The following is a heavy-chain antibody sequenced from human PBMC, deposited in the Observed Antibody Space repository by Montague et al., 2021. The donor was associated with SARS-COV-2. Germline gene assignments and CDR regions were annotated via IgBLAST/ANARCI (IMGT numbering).Heavy chain of an antibody. CDR2: IYYTGST. V-gene: IGHV4-31*03. CDR3: ARNRGWGSRGAGYIDL. J-gene: IGHJ2*01. Sequence: TLSLTCTVSGGSISGDNYYWTWIRQHPGKGLEWIAYIYYTGSTYYNPSLQSRLRTSLDTSKNQFSLTLPSVTAADTAIYYCARNRGWGSRGAGYIDLWGRGTLVTVSS. CDR1: GGSISGDNYY. D-gene: IGHD7-27*01.